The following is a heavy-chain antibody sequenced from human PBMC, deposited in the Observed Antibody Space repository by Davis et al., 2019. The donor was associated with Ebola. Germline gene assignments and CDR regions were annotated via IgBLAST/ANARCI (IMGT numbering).Heavy chain of an antibody. V-gene: IGHV4-31*03. J-gene: IGHJ5*02. D-gene: IGHD4-11*01. CDR3: ARRYSNYDDGFDP. Sequence: MPSETLSLTCTVSGGSISSGGYYWSWIRQHPGKGLEWIGYIYYSGSTYYNPSLKSRVTISVDTSKNQFSLKLSSVTAADTAVYYCARRYSNYDDGFDPWGQGTLVTVSS. CDR2: IYYSGST. CDR1: GGSISSGGYY.